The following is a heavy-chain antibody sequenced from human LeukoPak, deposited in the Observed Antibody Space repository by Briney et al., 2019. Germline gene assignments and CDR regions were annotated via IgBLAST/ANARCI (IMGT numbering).Heavy chain of an antibody. Sequence: SVKVSCKASGGTFSSYAISWVRQAPGQGLEWMGRIISILGIANYAQKFQGRVTITADKSTSTAYMELSSLRSEDTAVYYCARGAARGGYYYGMDVWGQGTTVTVSS. J-gene: IGHJ6*02. CDR2: IISILGIA. CDR1: GGTFSSYA. D-gene: IGHD6-6*01. CDR3: ARGAARGGYYYGMDV. V-gene: IGHV1-69*04.